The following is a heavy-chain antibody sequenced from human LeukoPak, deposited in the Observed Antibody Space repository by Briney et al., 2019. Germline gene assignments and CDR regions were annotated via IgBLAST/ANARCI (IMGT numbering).Heavy chain of an antibody. V-gene: IGHV1-69*05. J-gene: IGHJ6*03. D-gene: IGHD1-14*01. CDR1: GGTFSSYA. CDR2: IIPIFGTA. Sequence: SVKVSCKASGGTFSSYAISWVRQAPGQGLEWMGGIIPIFGTASYAQKFQGRVTMTRDMSTSTVYMELSSLRSEDTAVYYCAMTPRTYYYYMDVWGKGTTVTISS. CDR3: AMTPRTYYYYMDV.